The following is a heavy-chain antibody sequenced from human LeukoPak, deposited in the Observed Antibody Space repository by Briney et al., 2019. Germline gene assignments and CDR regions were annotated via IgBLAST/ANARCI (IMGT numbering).Heavy chain of an antibody. J-gene: IGHJ4*02. V-gene: IGHV4-39*07. D-gene: IGHD7-27*01. CDR2: IYYSGNT. Sequence: SETLSLTCTVSGDSISTSNSYWGWIRQPPGKGLEWIGSIYYSGNTYYNASLKSRVTISADTSKNQFSLKLYSVTAADTAVYYCATRKLGNDYWGQGTLVTVSS. CDR1: GDSISTSNSY. CDR3: ATRKLGNDY.